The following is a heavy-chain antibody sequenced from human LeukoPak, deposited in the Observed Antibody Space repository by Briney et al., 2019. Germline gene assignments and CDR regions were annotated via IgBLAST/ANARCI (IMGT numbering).Heavy chain of an antibody. CDR1: GGSISSYY. J-gene: IGHJ6*02. CDR3: ARGFVGARYYYYYGMDV. CDR2: IYYSGST. Sequence: PSETLSLTCTVSGGSISSYYWSRIRQPPGKGLEWIGYIYYSGSTNYNPSLKSRVTISVDTSKNQFSLKLSSVTAADTAVYYCARGFVGARYYYYYGMDVWGQGTTVTVSS. D-gene: IGHD1-26*01. V-gene: IGHV4-59*01.